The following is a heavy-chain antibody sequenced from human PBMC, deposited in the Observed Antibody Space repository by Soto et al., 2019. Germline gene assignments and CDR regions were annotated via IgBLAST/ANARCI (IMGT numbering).Heavy chain of an antibody. D-gene: IGHD2-8*01. J-gene: IGHJ4*02. CDR1: GFTFSSYA. V-gene: IGHV3-23*01. CDR3: AKEWSDARTREKCGLVDY. Sequence: GGSLRLSCAASGFTFSSYAMAWARQAPGKGLEWVSTIRASGTSTYYADSVEGRFSISRDNSKNTLYLQMNSLRAEDTAVYYCAKEWSDARTREKCGLVDYWGQGALVTVSS. CDR2: IRASGTST.